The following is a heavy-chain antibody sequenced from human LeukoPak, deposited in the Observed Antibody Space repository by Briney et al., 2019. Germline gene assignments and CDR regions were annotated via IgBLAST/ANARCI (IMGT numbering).Heavy chain of an antibody. Sequence: SETLSLTCTVSGYSISSGYYWGWIRQPPGKGLEWIGSIYYSGSTYYNPSLKSRVTISVDTSKNQFSLKLSSVTAADTAVYYCEMTTGRYDSSGYLGAFDIWGQGTMVTVSS. J-gene: IGHJ3*02. CDR3: EMTTGRYDSSGYLGAFDI. D-gene: IGHD3-22*01. CDR2: IYYSGST. V-gene: IGHV4-38-2*02. CDR1: GYSISSGYY.